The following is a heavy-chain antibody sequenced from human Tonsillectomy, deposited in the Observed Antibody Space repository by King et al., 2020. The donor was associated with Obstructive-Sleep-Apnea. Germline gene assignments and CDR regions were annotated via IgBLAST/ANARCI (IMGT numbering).Heavy chain of an antibody. V-gene: IGHV3-30*02. CDR2: IRYDGSNQ. J-gene: IGHJ4*02. Sequence: VQLVESGGGVVHPGGSLRLSCAASGFTFSSYGMHWVRQAPGKGLEWVAFIRYDGSNQNYADSVKGRFTITRDDSKNTLYLQMSSLRAEDTAVYYCAKDLGYRFDYFGQGTLVSVSS. CDR3: AKDLGYRFDY. D-gene: IGHD2-2*01. CDR1: GFTFSSYG.